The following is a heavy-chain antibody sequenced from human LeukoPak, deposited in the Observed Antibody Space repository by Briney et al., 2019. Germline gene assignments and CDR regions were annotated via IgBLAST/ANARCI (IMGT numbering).Heavy chain of an antibody. CDR3: ARDRGYSYDYALDY. D-gene: IGHD5-18*01. V-gene: IGHV3-48*03. J-gene: IGHJ4*02. CDR1: GFSFSSYE. CDR2: ISSSGSTM. Sequence: GGSLTLSCAASGFSFSSYEMNWVRQAPGRGLEWVSYISSSGSTMCSADSVKGRFTISRDNAKNSLYLQMNSMRAEDTGVYYCARDRGYSYDYALDYWGQGTLVTVSS.